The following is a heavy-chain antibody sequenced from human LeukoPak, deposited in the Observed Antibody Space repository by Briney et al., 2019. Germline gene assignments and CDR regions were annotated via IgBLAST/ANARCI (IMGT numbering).Heavy chain of an antibody. CDR2: IDPSSTYI. CDR3: TRGSYGDYEY. Sequence: GGSLRLSCSASRFTFSSYTMNWVRQAPGKGLEWVSSIDPSSTYICYADSVKGRFTISRDNAQNSLYLQMNSLRAEDTAVYYCTRGSYGDYEYWGQGTLVTVSS. D-gene: IGHD4-17*01. J-gene: IGHJ4*02. CDR1: RFTFSSYT. V-gene: IGHV3-21*01.